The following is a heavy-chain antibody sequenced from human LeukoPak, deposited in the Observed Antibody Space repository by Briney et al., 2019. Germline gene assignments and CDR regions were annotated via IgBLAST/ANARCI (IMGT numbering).Heavy chain of an antibody. CDR1: GFTFSNYE. D-gene: IGHD2-2*01. CDR3: ARRYCSSTSCLFDY. J-gene: IGHJ4*02. CDR2: ISSSGSTI. V-gene: IGHV3-48*03. Sequence: SGGSLRLSCAASGFTFSNYEMNWVRQAPGKGLEWVSYISSSGSTIYYADSVKGRFTISRDNAKNSLYLQMNSLRAEDTAVYYCARRYCSSTSCLFDYWGQGTLVTVSS.